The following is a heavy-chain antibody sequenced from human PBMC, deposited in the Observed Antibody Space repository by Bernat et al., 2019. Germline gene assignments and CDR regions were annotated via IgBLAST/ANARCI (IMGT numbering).Heavy chain of an antibody. Sequence: EVQLVESGGGLVQPGRSLRLSCTASGFTFGDYAMSWVRQAPGKGLEWVGFIRSKAYGGTTEYAASVKGRFTISRDDSKSIAYPQMNSLKTEDTAVYYCTRAYYYYYMDVWGKGTTVTVSS. V-gene: IGHV3-49*04. CDR1: GFTFGDYA. J-gene: IGHJ6*03. CDR2: IRSKAYGGTT. CDR3: TRAYYYYYMDV.